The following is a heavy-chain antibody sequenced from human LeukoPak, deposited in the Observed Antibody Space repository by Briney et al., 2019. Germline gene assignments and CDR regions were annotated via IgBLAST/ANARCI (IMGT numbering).Heavy chain of an antibody. CDR1: GGSFSGYY. Sequence: SETLSLTCAVYGGSFSGYYWSWIRQPPGKGLEWIGEIYHSGSTNYNPSLKSRVTISVDKSKNQFSLNLSSVTAADTAVYYCARRYGSGSSGTFDYWGQGTLVTVSS. CDR2: IYHSGST. V-gene: IGHV4-34*01. J-gene: IGHJ4*02. D-gene: IGHD3-10*01. CDR3: ARRYGSGSSGTFDY.